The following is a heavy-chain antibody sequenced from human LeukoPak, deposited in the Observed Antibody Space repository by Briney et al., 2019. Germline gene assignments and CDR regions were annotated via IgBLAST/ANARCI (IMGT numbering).Heavy chain of an antibody. CDR2: IWYDGSNK. CDR1: GFTFSSYG. V-gene: IGHV3-33*01. Sequence: GGSLRLSCAASGFTFSSYGMHWVRQAPGKGLEWVAVIWYDGSNKYYADSVKGRFTISRDNSKNTLYLQMNSLRAEDTAVYYCARDLPNYDSSGYYSPDAFDIWGQGTMVTVSS. D-gene: IGHD3-22*01. CDR3: ARDLPNYDSSGYYSPDAFDI. J-gene: IGHJ3*02.